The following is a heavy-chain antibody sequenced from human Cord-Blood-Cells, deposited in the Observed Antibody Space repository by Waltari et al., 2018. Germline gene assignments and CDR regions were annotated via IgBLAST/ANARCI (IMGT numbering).Heavy chain of an antibody. Sequence: QVQLVQSGAEVKKPGASVKVSCKVSGYTLTEFSMHWVRQAPGKGLEWMGGFDPEDGETIYAQKFQGRVTMTEDTSTDTAYMELSSLRSEDTAVYYCATGLVRYCGGDCYSAFDIWGQGTMVTVSS. V-gene: IGHV1-24*01. CDR1: GYTLTEFS. J-gene: IGHJ3*02. CDR3: ATGLVRYCGGDCYSAFDI. CDR2: FDPEDGET. D-gene: IGHD2-21*02.